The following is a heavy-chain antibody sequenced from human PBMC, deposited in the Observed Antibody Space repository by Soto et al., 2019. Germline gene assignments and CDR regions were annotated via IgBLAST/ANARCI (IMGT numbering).Heavy chain of an antibody. V-gene: IGHV4-34*01. J-gene: IGHJ5*02. Sequence: PSETLSLTCAVYGGSFSGYYWSWLRQPPGKGLEWIGEINHSGSTNYNPSLKSRVTISVDTSKNQFSLKLSSVTAADTAVYYCARGLRPEYYDFWSGYNWFDPWGQGTLVTVSS. D-gene: IGHD3-3*01. CDR1: GGSFSGYY. CDR2: INHSGST. CDR3: ARGLRPEYYDFWSGYNWFDP.